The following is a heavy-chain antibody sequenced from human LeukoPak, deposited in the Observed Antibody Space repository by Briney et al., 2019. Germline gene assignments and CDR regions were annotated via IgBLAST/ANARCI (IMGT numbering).Heavy chain of an antibody. CDR1: GFTFSSYG. CDR3: ASGLGSGWYTAFDI. D-gene: IGHD6-19*01. Sequence: GGSLRLSCAASGFTFSSYGMHWVRQAPGKGLEWVAVIWYDGSNKYYADSVKGRFTISRDNSKNTLYLQMNSLRAEDTAVYYCASGLGSGWYTAFDIWGQGTMVTVSS. V-gene: IGHV3-33*01. J-gene: IGHJ3*02. CDR2: IWYDGSNK.